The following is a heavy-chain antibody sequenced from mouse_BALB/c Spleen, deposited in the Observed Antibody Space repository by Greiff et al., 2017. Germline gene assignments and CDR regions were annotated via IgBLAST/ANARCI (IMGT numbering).Heavy chain of an antibody. CDR3: ARGGYYYGSSYAMDY. CDR2: ISSGGSYT. CDR1: GFTFSSYA. D-gene: IGHD1-1*01. Sequence: EVKLVESGGGLVKPGGSLKLSCAASGFTFSSYAMSWVRQSPEKRLEWVAEISSGGSYTYYPDTVTGRFTISRDNAKNTLYLEMSSLRSEDTAMYYCARGGYYYGSSYAMDYWGQGTSVTVSS. V-gene: IGHV5-9-4*01. J-gene: IGHJ4*01.